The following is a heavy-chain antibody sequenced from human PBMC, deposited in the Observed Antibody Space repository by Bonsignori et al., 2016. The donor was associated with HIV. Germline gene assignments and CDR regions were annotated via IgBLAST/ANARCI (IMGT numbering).Heavy chain of an antibody. CDR3: ARVETSGFTYGVLDY. CDR2: IIPIFDSP. Sequence: WVRQAPGQGLEWMGGIIPIFDSPNYAPKFQGRVTITAYEYTSTVYMELSSLRSEDTAVYYCARVETSGFTYGVLDYWGQGTLVTVSS. V-gene: IGHV1-69*01. D-gene: IGHD5-18*01. J-gene: IGHJ4*02.